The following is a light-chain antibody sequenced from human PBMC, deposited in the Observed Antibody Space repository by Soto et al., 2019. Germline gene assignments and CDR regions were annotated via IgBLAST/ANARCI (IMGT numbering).Light chain of an antibody. CDR2: QDN. CDR1: KLGDKF. V-gene: IGLV3-1*01. J-gene: IGLJ1*01. CDR3: QTWDSSTVRV. Sequence: SYELTQPPSVSVSPGQTASISCSGDKLGDKFASWYQQRPGQSPVLVIYQDNKRPSGLPERFSGSSSGNTATLTISGTQAMDEADYYCQTWDSSTVRVFGTGTKLTVL.